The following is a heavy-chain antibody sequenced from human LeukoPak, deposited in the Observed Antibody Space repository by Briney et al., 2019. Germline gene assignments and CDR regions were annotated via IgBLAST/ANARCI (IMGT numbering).Heavy chain of an antibody. J-gene: IGHJ4*02. CDR1: GYTFTGYY. Sequence: GASVKVSCKASGYTFTGYYMHWVRQAPGQGLEWMGWINPNSGGTNYAQKFQGKVTMTRDTSISTAYMELSRLRSDDTAVYYCARQGPYSSGWYYFDYWGQGTLVTVSS. D-gene: IGHD6-19*01. CDR2: INPNSGGT. CDR3: ARQGPYSSGWYYFDY. V-gene: IGHV1-2*02.